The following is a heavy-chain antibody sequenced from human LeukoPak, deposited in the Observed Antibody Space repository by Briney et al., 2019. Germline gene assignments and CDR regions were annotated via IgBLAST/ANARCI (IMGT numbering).Heavy chain of an antibody. CDR1: GDSINSLDL. Sequence: PSGTLSLTCTVSGDSINSLDLWSWVRQPPGKGLEWIGEMYLSGTAHSNPSVKSRVTISIDKSKNQFFLNLSSVTAADTAVYYCAGLVGRYSSGLYYYYFDYWGQGTLVTVSS. J-gene: IGHJ4*02. CDR2: MYLSGTA. V-gene: IGHV4-4*02. D-gene: IGHD3-22*01. CDR3: AGLVGRYSSGLYYYYFDY.